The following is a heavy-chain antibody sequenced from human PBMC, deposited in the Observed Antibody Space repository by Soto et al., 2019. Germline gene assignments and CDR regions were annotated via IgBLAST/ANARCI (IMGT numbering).Heavy chain of an antibody. CDR1: GGSISKFY. CDR3: VRDGSKTLRDWFDP. V-gene: IGHV4-4*07. CDR2: FYSTGTT. J-gene: IGHJ5*02. Sequence: QVQLQESGPGVVKPSETLSLSCSVSGGSISKFYWSWIRKTAGKGLEWMGRFYSTGTTYYNPSLRSRVTMSVDISKKTFSLRLTSVTAADTGVYYCVRDGSKTLRDWFDPWGQGKLVTVSS.